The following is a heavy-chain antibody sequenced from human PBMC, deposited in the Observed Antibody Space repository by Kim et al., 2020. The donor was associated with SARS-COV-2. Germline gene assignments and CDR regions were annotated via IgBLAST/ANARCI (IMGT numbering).Heavy chain of an antibody. CDR1: GGTFSSYA. CDR2: IIPIFGTA. V-gene: IGHV1-69*13. CDR3: ARDLGGGSSTREDY. Sequence: SVKVSCKASGGTFSSYAISWVRQAPGQGLEWMGGIIPIFGTANYAQKFQGRVTITADESTSTAYMELSSLRSEDTAVYYCARDLGGGSSTREDYWGQGTLVTVSS. J-gene: IGHJ4*02. D-gene: IGHD2-2*01.